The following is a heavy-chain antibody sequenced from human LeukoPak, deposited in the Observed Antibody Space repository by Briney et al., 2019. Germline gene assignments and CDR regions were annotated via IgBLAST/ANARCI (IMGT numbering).Heavy chain of an antibody. J-gene: IGHJ4*02. Sequence: ASVKVSCKASGYTFTDYYIHWVRQAPGQGLEWMGRISPKSGATNYAQKFQGRVTMTRDTSISTAYMELSRLRSDDTAVYYCARAYGDYEYDYWGQGTLVTVSS. CDR1: GYTFTDYY. D-gene: IGHD4-17*01. V-gene: IGHV1-2*06. CDR3: ARAYGDYEYDY. CDR2: ISPKSGAT.